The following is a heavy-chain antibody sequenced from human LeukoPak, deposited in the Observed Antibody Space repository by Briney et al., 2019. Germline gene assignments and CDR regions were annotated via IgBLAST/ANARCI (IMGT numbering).Heavy chain of an antibody. CDR2: IYNDGST. V-gene: IGHV3-66*01. J-gene: IGHJ4*02. CDR1: GFPFSSFA. D-gene: IGHD4-23*01. CDR3: VGYGGNSF. Sequence: GSLRPPFSASGFPFSSFAMSWVRPAPGKGLGWVSVIYNDGSTNYVDSLKGSFTISRDNSKNTLYLQMNTLRAEDTAVYYCVGYGGNSFWGQGTLVTVSS.